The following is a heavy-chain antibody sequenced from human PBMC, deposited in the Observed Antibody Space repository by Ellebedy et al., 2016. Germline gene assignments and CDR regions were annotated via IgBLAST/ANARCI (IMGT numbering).Heavy chain of an antibody. CDR3: ARDTMHYYDSSGYHFGY. V-gene: IGHV1-18*01. Sequence: ASVKVSXKASGYTFTSYGINWVRQATGQGLEWMGWMNPNSGNTNYAQKLQGRVTMTTDTSTSTAYMELRSLRSDDTAVYYCARDTMHYYDSSGYHFGYWGQGTLVTVSS. J-gene: IGHJ4*02. D-gene: IGHD3-22*01. CDR1: GYTFTSYG. CDR2: MNPNSGNT.